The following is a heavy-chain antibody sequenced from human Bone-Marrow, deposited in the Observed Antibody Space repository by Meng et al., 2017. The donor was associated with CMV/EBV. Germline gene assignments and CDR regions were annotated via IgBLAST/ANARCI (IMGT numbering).Heavy chain of an antibody. V-gene: IGHV1-3*02. J-gene: IGHJ6*02. CDR3: ARDYYDFWSGYSSLLMDV. Sequence: ASVKVSCKASGYTFTSYAMHWVRQAPGQRLEWMGWSNAGNGNTKYSQEFQGRVTITRDTSASTAYMELSSLRSEDTAVYYCARDYYDFWSGYSSLLMDVWGQGTTVTVSS. D-gene: IGHD3-3*01. CDR1: GYTFTSYA. CDR2: SNAGNGNT.